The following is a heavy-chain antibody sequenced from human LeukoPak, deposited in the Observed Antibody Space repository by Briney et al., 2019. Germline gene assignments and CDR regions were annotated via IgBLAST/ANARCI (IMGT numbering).Heavy chain of an antibody. V-gene: IGHV3-20*04. J-gene: IGHJ6*03. CDR1: GFTFDDYG. CDR3: AREKDYYYYYMDV. Sequence: GGSLRLSCAASGFTFDDYGMSWVRHAPGKGLEWVSGINWNGGSTVYADSVKGRFTISRDNAKNSLYLQMNSLRAEDTALYYCAREKDYYYYYMDVWGKGTTVTVSS. CDR2: INWNGGST.